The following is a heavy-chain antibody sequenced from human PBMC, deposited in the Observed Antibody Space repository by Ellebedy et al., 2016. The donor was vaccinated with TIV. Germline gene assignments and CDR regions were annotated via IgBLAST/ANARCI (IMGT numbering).Heavy chain of an antibody. CDR3: ARVVVPAAIDDYYYYGMDV. Sequence: SVKVSXXASGGTFSSYAISWVRQAPGQGLEWMGGIIPIFGTANYAQKFQGRVTITADNSTSTAYMELSSLRSEDTAVYYCARVVVPAAIDDYYYYGMDVWGQGTTVTVSS. V-gene: IGHV1-69*06. CDR1: GGTFSSYA. CDR2: IIPIFGTA. J-gene: IGHJ6*02. D-gene: IGHD2-2*01.